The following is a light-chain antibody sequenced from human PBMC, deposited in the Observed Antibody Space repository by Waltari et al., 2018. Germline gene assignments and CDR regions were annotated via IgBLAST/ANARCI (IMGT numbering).Light chain of an antibody. Sequence: QSALTQPASVSGSPGQSITISCPGTSSDVGGYHYVSWYQQHPGKAPKLLIYEVRNRPSGVSNRFSGSKSGNTASLTISGLQAEDEADYYCSSYTSSSTLVVFGGGTKLTVL. CDR2: EVR. J-gene: IGLJ2*01. CDR3: SSYTSSSTLVV. V-gene: IGLV2-14*01. CDR1: SSDVGGYHY.